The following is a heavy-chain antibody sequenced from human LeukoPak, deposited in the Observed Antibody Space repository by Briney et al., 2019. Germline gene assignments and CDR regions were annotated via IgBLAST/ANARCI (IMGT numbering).Heavy chain of an antibody. CDR1: GGSISSGGYY. Sequence: SETLSLTCTVSGGSISSGGYYWSWIRQHPGKGLEWIGYIYYSGSTHYNPSLKSRVTISVDTSKNQFSLKLSSVTAADTAVYYCARVRTYDSSGYYPQYYFDYWGQGTLVTVSS. J-gene: IGHJ4*02. CDR2: IYYSGST. D-gene: IGHD3-22*01. CDR3: ARVRTYDSSGYYPQYYFDY. V-gene: IGHV4-31*03.